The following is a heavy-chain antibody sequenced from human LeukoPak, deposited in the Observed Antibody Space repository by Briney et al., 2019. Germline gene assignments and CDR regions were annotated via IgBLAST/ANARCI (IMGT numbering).Heavy chain of an antibody. CDR3: ARMGRQLADY. V-gene: IGHV4-59*01. CDR2: IYYSGST. J-gene: IGHJ4*02. Sequence: SETLSLTCTVSGGSISSYYWSWIRQPPGKGLEWIGYIYYSGSTNYNPSLKSRVTISVDTSKNQFSLKLSSVTAAGTAVYYCARMGRQLADYWGQGTLVTVST. D-gene: IGHD6-13*01. CDR1: GGSISSYY.